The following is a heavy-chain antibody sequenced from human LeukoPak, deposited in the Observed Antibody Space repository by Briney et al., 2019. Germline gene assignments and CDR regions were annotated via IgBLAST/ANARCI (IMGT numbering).Heavy chain of an antibody. Sequence: PGGSLRLSCAVSGFTFGSYSVDWVRQAPGRGLEWVSSLSSSSSYIYYADSVKGRFTISRDNAKNSLYLQMNSLRAEDTAVYYCARGEYQLLYVLDYWGQGTLVTVSS. V-gene: IGHV3-21*01. CDR2: LSSSSSYI. D-gene: IGHD2-2*02. CDR1: GFTFGSYS. CDR3: ARGEYQLLYVLDY. J-gene: IGHJ4*02.